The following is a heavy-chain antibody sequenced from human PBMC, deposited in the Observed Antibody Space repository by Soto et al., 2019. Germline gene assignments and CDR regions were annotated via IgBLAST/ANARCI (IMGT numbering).Heavy chain of an antibody. D-gene: IGHD6-13*01. V-gene: IGHV3-21*01. CDR2: ISSNSAYI. Sequence: VGSLRLSCAASGFTFRSFTMNWVRQAPGKGLEWVSTISSNSAYIYYTDALRGRFTISRDNAKNSLHLQMNSLRAEDTAVYYCTRDASRDSSARGWFDPWGPGTLVTVSS. J-gene: IGHJ5*02. CDR1: GFTFRSFT. CDR3: TRDASRDSSARGWFDP.